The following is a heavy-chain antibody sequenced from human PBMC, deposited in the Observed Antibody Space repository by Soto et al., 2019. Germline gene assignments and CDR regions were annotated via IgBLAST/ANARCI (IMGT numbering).Heavy chain of an antibody. CDR2: IYYSGST. Sequence: SETLSLTCTVSGGSISSYYWILIRQPPGKGLEWIGYIYYSGSTNYNPSLKSRVTISVDTSKNQFSLKLSSATAADTAVYYCARDHYDRVDPWGQGTLVTVSS. D-gene: IGHD3-9*01. V-gene: IGHV4-59*01. CDR1: GGSISSYY. CDR3: ARDHYDRVDP. J-gene: IGHJ5*02.